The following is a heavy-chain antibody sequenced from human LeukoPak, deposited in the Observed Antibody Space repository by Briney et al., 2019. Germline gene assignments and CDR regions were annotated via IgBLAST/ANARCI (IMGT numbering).Heavy chain of an antibody. CDR2: ISYDGSNK. V-gene: IGHV3-30-3*01. Sequence: GGSLRLSCAASGFTFSSYAMHWVCQAPGKGLEWVAVISYDGSNKYYADSVKGRFTISRDNSKNTLYLQMNSLRAEDTAVYYCARELIAAAGTTADYWGQGTLVTVSS. D-gene: IGHD6-13*01. CDR3: ARELIAAAGTTADY. J-gene: IGHJ4*02. CDR1: GFTFSSYA.